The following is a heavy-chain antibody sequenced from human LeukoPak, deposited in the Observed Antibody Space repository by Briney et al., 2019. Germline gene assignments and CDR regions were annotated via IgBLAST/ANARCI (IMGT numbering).Heavy chain of an antibody. CDR3: ASGYDSSGYYYNY. Sequence: PGGSLRLSCAASGFTFNSYGMHGVRQAPGKGLEWVALIWYDGSKKDYAGSVKGRFTISRDSSKNTLFLQMNSLRAEDTAVYYCASGYDSSGYYYNYWGQGTLVTVSS. D-gene: IGHD3-22*01. V-gene: IGHV3-33*01. CDR1: GFTFNSYG. J-gene: IGHJ4*02. CDR2: IWYDGSKK.